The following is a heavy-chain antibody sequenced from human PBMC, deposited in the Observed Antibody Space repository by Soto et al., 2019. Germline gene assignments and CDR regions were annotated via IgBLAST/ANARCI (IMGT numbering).Heavy chain of an antibody. Sequence: SETLSLTCTVSGGSIITTNYYWVWIRQPPGKGLEWIGTIYYAGSTYYNPSLKSRITISVDTSKNQFSLKLKSVTAADTAVYYCARRQPTGGYSTGWFDYWGRGALVAVSS. J-gene: IGHJ4*01. CDR1: GGSIITTNYY. CDR3: ARRQPTGGYSTGWFDY. CDR2: IYYAGST. V-gene: IGHV4-39*01. D-gene: IGHD6-19*01.